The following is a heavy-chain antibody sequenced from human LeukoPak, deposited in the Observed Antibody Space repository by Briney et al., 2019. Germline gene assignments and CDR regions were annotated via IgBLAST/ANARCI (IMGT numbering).Heavy chain of an antibody. CDR2: FYPEDGET. D-gene: IGHD3-10*01. Sequence: ASVKVSCNVSGYTLTELSMHWVRQAPGKGLEWMGGFYPEDGETIYAQKFQGRVTMTEDTSTDTAYMERSSLRSEDTAVYYCARFKNVLLWFGETHYFDYWGQGTLVTVSS. J-gene: IGHJ4*02. CDR3: ARFKNVLLWFGETHYFDY. CDR1: GYTLTELS. V-gene: IGHV1-24*01.